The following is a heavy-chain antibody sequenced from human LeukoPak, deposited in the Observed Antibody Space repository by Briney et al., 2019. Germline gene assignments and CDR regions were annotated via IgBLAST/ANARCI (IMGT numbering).Heavy chain of an antibody. J-gene: IGHJ3*02. Sequence: PGGSLRLSCSASGFTFNNYAMHWVREAPGKGLEYVSAISSHGHSTYYTDSLKGRFTISRDNSKNTVYLQMSGLRAEDTAAYYCVKDEANDAFDIWGQGTMVTVSS. CDR2: ISSHGHST. CDR3: VKDEANDAFDI. CDR1: GFTFNNYA. V-gene: IGHV3-64D*09.